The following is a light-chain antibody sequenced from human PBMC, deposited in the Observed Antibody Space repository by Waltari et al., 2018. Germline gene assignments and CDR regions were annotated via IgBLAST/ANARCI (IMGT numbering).Light chain of an antibody. CDR1: SSDVGGYNY. CDR2: DVT. J-gene: IGLJ2*01. Sequence: QSALTQPRSVSGSPGPSVTISCTGTSSDVGGYNYVPWYQQPPGTAPKLIIYDVTKRPSGVPDRFSGSKSGNTASLTISGLQAEDEADYYCCSYAGPYTLIIFGGGTKLTVV. CDR3: CSYAGPYTLII. V-gene: IGLV2-11*01.